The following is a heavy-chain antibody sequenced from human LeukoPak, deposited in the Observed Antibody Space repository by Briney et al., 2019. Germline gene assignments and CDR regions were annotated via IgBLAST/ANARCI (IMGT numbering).Heavy chain of an antibody. J-gene: IGHJ6*02. CDR1: GGSISSSSYY. CDR3: EARYYYGMDV. CDR2: IYYSGST. V-gene: IGHV4-39*01. Sequence: ETLSLTCTVSGGSISSSSYYWGWIRQPPGKGLEWIGSIYYSGSTYYNPSLKSRVTISVDTSKNQFSLKLSSVTAADTAVYYCEARYYYGMDVWGQGTTVTVSS.